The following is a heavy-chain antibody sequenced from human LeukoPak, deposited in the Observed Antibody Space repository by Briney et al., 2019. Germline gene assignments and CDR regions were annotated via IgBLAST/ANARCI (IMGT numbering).Heavy chain of an antibody. V-gene: IGHV1-2*02. J-gene: IGHJ6*03. CDR3: ARDRLAVASYYFYYMDV. CDR2: INPNTGGT. Sequence: ASVKVSCKASGYTFIGHYMHWVRQAPGQGLEWMGWINPNTGGTNHAQKFRGRVTMTRDTSISTAYMELSRLRSDDTAVYYCARDRLAVASYYFYYMDVWGKGTTVTVSS. CDR1: GYTFIGHY. D-gene: IGHD6-19*01.